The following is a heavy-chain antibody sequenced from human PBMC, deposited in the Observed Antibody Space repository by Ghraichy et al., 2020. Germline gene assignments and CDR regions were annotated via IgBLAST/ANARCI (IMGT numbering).Heavy chain of an antibody. CDR1: GGSISSSSYY. D-gene: IGHD2-15*01. CDR3: ASTLGYCSGGSCYRWGDTAWCDP. CDR2: IYYSGST. V-gene: IGHV4-39*01. Sequence: SETLSLTCTVSGGSISSSSYYWGWIRQPPGKGLEWIGSIYYSGSTYYNPSLKSRVTISVDTSKNQFSLKLSSVTAADTAVYYCASTLGYCSGGSCYRWGDTAWCDPWGQGTLVTVSS. J-gene: IGHJ5*02.